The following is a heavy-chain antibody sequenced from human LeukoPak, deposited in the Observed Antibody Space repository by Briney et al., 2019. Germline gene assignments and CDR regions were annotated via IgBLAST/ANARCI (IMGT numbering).Heavy chain of an antibody. CDR2: IYHSGST. Sequence: SETLSLTCTVSGGSISSGGYYWSWIRQPPGKGLEWIGYIYHSGSTYYNPSLKSRVTISVDRSKNQFSLKLSSVTAADTAVYYCARGGQIVFSIAAAGTSWYFDLWGRGTLVTVSS. CDR1: GGSISSGGYY. CDR3: ARGGQIVFSIAAAGTSWYFDL. V-gene: IGHV4-30-2*01. J-gene: IGHJ2*01. D-gene: IGHD6-13*01.